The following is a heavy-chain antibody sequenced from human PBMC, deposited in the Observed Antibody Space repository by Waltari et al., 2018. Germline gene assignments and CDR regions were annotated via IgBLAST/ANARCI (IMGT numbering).Heavy chain of an antibody. CDR2: IYTSGST. V-gene: IGHV4-61*02. CDR3: ARAGYSSGIHDY. D-gene: IGHD6-19*01. J-gene: IGHJ4*02. CDR1: GGSISSGSYY. Sequence: QVQLQESGPGLVKPSQTLSLTCTVSGGSISSGSYYWSWIRQPAGKGLEWIGRIYTSGSTNYNPSLKSRVTISVDTSKNQFSLKLSSVTAADTAVYYCARAGYSSGIHDYWGQGTLVTVSS.